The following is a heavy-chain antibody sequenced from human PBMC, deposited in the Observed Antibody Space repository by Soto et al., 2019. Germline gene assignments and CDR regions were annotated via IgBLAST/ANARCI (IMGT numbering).Heavy chain of an antibody. CDR1: CGSFTGYY. CDR2: IIHGGNT. D-gene: IGHD2-2*01. V-gene: IGHV4-34*12. J-gene: IGHJ4*02. CDR3: ARVFCSSTSCHSYFDY. Sequence: SEALSLACAVYCGSFTGYYWIWILQPPGKGLEWIGEIIHGGNTNYNPSLKSRATISLDTSKNQFSLKLSSVTAADTAVYHCARVFCSSTSCHSYFDYWGQGTQVTVSS.